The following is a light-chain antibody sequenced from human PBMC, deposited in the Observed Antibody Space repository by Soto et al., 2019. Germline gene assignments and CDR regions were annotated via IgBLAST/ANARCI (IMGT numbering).Light chain of an antibody. CDR2: DAS. CDR1: QSINTY. Sequence: DIQMTQSPSSLSASVGDRVTITCRTSQSINTYLNWYQQKPGKAPKLLIYDASNVQSGVPSRISGSGSGTDFTLTISSLQPEDFATYYCQQSYNMPRTFGQGTKVDIK. J-gene: IGKJ1*01. V-gene: IGKV1-39*01. CDR3: QQSYNMPRT.